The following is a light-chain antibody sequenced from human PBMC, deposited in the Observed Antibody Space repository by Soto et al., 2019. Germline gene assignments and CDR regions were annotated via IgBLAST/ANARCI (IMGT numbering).Light chain of an antibody. CDR2: GAS. CDR1: QSVGSY. Sequence: LTQSPSFLSASLGDRVTLSCRASQSVGSYLAWYQQKPGQAPRLLIYGASSRATGIPDRFSGSGSGTDFTLTISRLELEDFAVYYCHQYGRSPMFTLGPGTKVDIK. V-gene: IGKV3-20*01. J-gene: IGKJ3*01. CDR3: HQYGRSPMFT.